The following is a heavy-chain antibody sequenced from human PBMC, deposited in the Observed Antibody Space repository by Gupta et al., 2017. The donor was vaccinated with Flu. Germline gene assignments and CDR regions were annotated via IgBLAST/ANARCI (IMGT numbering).Heavy chain of an antibody. CDR2: INHSGST. Sequence: QVQLQQWGAGLLKPSETLSLTCAVYGGSCSGYYWSWIRHPPGKGLEWIGEINHSGSTNYNPSLKSRVTISVDTSKNQFSLKLSSVTAADTALYYCARHPQYSSSWYRYYFDYWGQGTLVTVSS. CDR1: GGSCSGYY. J-gene: IGHJ4*02. CDR3: ARHPQYSSSWYRYYFDY. V-gene: IGHV4-34*01. D-gene: IGHD6-13*01.